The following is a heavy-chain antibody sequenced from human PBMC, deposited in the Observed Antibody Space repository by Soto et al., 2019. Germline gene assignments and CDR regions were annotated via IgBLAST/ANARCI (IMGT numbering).Heavy chain of an antibody. CDR1: GFTYSSYA. J-gene: IGHJ5*02. D-gene: IGHD6-19*01. CDR2: ISYDGSNK. Sequence: QVQLVESGGGVVQPGRSLRLSCAASGFTYSSYAMHWVRQAPGKGLEWVAVISYDGSNKYYADSVKGRFTISRDNSKNTLYLQINSLRAEDTAVYYCARGVDSSGWYVLGWFDPWGQGTLVAVSS. CDR3: ARGVDSSGWYVLGWFDP. V-gene: IGHV3-30-3*01.